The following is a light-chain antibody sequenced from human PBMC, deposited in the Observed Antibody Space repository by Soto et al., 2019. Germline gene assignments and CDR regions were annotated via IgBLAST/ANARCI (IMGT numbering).Light chain of an antibody. Sequence: PFPLINTQRNRVTITFRASQSISSWLAWYQQKPGKAPKLLIYDASSLESGVPSRFSGSGSGTEFTLTISSLQPDDFATYYCQQYNSYWTFGQGTKWIS. V-gene: IGKV1-5*01. CDR3: QQYNSYWT. CDR2: DAS. CDR1: QSISSW. J-gene: IGKJ1*01.